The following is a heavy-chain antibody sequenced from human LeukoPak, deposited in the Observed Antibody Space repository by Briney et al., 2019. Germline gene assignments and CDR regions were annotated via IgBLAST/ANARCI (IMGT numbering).Heavy chain of an antibody. V-gene: IGHV3-49*03. CDR3: TRDRDDSSGYYCPYFDY. J-gene: IGHJ4*02. Sequence: GGSLRLSCTASGFTFGDYAMSWFRQAPGKGLEWVGFIRSKAYGGTTEYAASVKGRFTISRDDSKSIAYLQMNSLKTEDTAVYYCTRDRDDSSGYYCPYFDYWGQGTLVTVSS. D-gene: IGHD3-22*01. CDR2: IRSKAYGGTT. CDR1: GFTFGDYA.